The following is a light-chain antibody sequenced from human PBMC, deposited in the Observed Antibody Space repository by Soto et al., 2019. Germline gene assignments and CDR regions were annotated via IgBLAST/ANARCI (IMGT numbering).Light chain of an antibody. CDR3: QQFNSWPRT. CDR2: GAS. V-gene: IGKV3-15*01. Sequence: IVMTQSPATVSGSPGESVTLSCRASQSVSGNVAWYHQKPGQPPRLLVYGASTTATDIPARFFGSGSETDFTLTITRLQSEDFGIYYCQQFNSWPRTFGQGTKVEIK. J-gene: IGKJ1*01. CDR1: QSVSGN.